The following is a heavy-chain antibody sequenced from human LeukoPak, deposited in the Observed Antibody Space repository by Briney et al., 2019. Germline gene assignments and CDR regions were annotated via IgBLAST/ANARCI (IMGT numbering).Heavy chain of an antibody. CDR3: ARQRRGYYYVFDY. J-gene: IGHJ4*02. Sequence: SETLSLTCTVSGGSISSSSYYWGWIRQPPGKGLEWIGSMYYSGSTYYNPSLKSRVTISVDTSKNQFSLKLSSVTAADTAVYYCARQRRGYYYVFDYWGQGTLVTVSS. CDR2: MYYSGST. D-gene: IGHD3-22*01. V-gene: IGHV4-39*01. CDR1: GGSISSSSYY.